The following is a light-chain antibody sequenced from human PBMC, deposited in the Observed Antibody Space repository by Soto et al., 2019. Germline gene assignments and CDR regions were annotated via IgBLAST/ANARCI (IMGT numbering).Light chain of an antibody. CDR1: QDIGTW. CDR2: VAS. Sequence: DIQLTKSPSSVSASVGDRVTITCRASQDIGTWLAWYQQKPGKAPKLLIYVASNLQSGVPSRYSGAGSGTDFNLTITILQPEDFATYQCQQADSFPLTFGPGTKVDFK. V-gene: IGKV1-12*01. CDR3: QQADSFPLT. J-gene: IGKJ3*01.